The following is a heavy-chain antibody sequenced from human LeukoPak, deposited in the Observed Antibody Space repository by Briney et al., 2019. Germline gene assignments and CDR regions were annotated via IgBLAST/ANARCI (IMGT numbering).Heavy chain of an antibody. CDR2: IIPLSGTI. V-gene: IGHV1-69*13. D-gene: IGHD3-22*01. CDR1: GGTFSSYA. J-gene: IGHJ4*02. CDR3: ARDVGYDSSGYYCSY. Sequence: SVKFSCKASGGTFSSYAVSWVRQAPGQGLEWMGGIIPLSGTINYAQNFQGRVTITADEFSSTVYMELSNLRSEDTAVYYCARDVGYDSSGYYCSYWGQGTLVTVSS.